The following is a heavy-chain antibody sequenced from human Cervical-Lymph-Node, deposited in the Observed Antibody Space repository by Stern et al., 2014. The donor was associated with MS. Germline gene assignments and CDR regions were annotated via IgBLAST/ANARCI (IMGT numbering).Heavy chain of an antibody. V-gene: IGHV4-59*01. CDR2: IYYSGST. CDR3: ARARFHYDSIGVIDY. Sequence: QVQLQESGPGLVKPSETLSLTCTVSGGSISSYYWSWIRQPPGKGLEWIGYIYYSGSTNYNPSLKSRVTISVDTSKNQFSLKLSSVTAADTAVYYCARARFHYDSIGVIDYWGQGTLVTVSS. D-gene: IGHD3-22*01. CDR1: GGSISSYY. J-gene: IGHJ4*02.